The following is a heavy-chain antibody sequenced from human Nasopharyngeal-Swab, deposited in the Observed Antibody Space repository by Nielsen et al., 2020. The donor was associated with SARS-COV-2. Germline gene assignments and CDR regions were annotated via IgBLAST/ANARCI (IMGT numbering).Heavy chain of an antibody. D-gene: IGHD3-10*01. CDR1: GFTFSIYA. CDR3: VKDLRGKYGLEI. Sequence: GGSLRLSCSASGFTFSIYAMHWVRQAPGKGLEYVSTINDYEDRLYYADSVKGRFTISRDNSKNTLYLQMSSLRAEDTAVYWCVKDLRGKYGLEIWGQGTMVTVSS. V-gene: IGHV3-64D*06. CDR2: INDYEDRL. J-gene: IGHJ3*02.